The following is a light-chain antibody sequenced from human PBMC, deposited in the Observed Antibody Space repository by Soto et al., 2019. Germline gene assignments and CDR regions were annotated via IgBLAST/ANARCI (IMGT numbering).Light chain of an antibody. CDR2: DAS. CDR3: QQRSNWPPWT. J-gene: IGKJ1*01. V-gene: IGKV3-11*01. Sequence: DIVLKQSPSTLSLSPGVRATLSCRASQSVSSYLAWYQQKPGQAPRLLIYDASNRATGIPARFSGSGSGTDFTLTISSLEPEDFAVYYCQQRSNWPPWTFGQGTKVDIK. CDR1: QSVSSY.